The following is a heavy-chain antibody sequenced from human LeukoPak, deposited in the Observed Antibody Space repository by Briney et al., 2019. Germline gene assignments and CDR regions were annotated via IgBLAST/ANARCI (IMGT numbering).Heavy chain of an antibody. CDR3: ARDDSSSWPGYFDY. D-gene: IGHD6-13*01. J-gene: IGHJ4*02. CDR2: ISSGSTI. CDR1: GFTFSSYE. V-gene: IGHV3-48*03. Sequence: GGSLRLSCAASGFTFSSYEMNWVRQAPGKGLEWVSYISSGSTIYYADSVKGRFTISRDNAKNSLYLQMNSLRAEDTAVYYCARDDSSSWPGYFDYWGQGTLVTVSS.